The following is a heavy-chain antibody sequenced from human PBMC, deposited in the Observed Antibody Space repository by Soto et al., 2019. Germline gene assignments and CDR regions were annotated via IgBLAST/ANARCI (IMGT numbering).Heavy chain of an antibody. CDR1: GITFSNYA. V-gene: IGHV3-23*01. CDR3: AKELTIFGVVASYYYYGMDV. CDR2: ISASGANT. J-gene: IGHJ6*02. Sequence: GSLRLSCAASGITFSNYALSWVRQAPGKGLEWVSGISASGANTYYADSVKGRFSISRDNSKNTLSLQMNSLRADDTAVYYCAKELTIFGVVASYYYYGMDVWGQGTTVTVSS. D-gene: IGHD3-3*01.